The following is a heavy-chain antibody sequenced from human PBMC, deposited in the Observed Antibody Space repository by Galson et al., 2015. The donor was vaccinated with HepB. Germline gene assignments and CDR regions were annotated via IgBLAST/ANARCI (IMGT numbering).Heavy chain of an antibody. CDR2: ISSSSSYI. CDR1: GFTFSSYS. Sequence: SLRLSCAASGFTFSSYSMNWVRQAPGKGLEWVSSISSSSSYIYYADSVKGRFTISRDNAKNSLYLQMNSLRAEDTAVYYCARDLSRKYCSGGSCYSSYFDYWGQGTLVTVSS. J-gene: IGHJ4*02. V-gene: IGHV3-21*01. D-gene: IGHD2-15*01. CDR3: ARDLSRKYCSGGSCYSSYFDY.